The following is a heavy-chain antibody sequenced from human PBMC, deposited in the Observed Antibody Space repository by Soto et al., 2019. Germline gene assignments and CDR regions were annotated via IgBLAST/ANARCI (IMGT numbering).Heavy chain of an antibody. Sequence: QVQLQESGPGLVKPSETLSLTCTVSGGSVSSGSYYWSWIRQPPGKGLEWIGYIYYSGSTNYNPSLKSRVPISVDTSKNPFSLKLSSVTAADTAVYYCARGGGFDLWGRGTLVTVSS. CDR3: ARGGGFDL. D-gene: IGHD2-15*01. J-gene: IGHJ2*01. CDR2: IYYSGST. V-gene: IGHV4-61*01. CDR1: GGSVSSGSYY.